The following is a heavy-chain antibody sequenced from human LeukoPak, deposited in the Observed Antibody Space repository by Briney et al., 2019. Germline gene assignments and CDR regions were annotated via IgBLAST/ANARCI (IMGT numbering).Heavy chain of an antibody. CDR1: GGSFSGYY. CDR2: INHSGST. CDR3: ASRSPGMLLPRY. Sequence: PSETLSLTCAVYGGSFSGYYWSWIRQPPGKGLEWIGEINHSGSTNYNPSLKSRVTISVDTSKNQFSLKLSSVTAADTAVYYCASRSPGMLLPRYWGQGTLVTVSS. J-gene: IGHJ4*02. V-gene: IGHV4-34*01. D-gene: IGHD1-26*01.